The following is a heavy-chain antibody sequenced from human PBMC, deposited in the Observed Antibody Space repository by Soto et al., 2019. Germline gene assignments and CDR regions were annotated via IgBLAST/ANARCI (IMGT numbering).Heavy chain of an antibody. V-gene: IGHV4-31*03. J-gene: IGHJ4*02. CDR2: IYYSGST. Sequence: SETLSLTCTVSGGSISSGGYYWSWIRRHPGKGLEWIGYIYYSGSTYYNPSLKSRVTISVDTSKNQFSLKLSSVTAADTAVYYCARGAGKDYFDYWGQGTLVTVSS. CDR3: ARGAGKDYFDY. CDR1: GGSISSGGYY. D-gene: IGHD6-13*01.